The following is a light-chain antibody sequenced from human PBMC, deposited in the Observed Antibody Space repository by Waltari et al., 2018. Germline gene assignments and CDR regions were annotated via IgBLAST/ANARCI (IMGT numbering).Light chain of an antibody. CDR2: DAS. CDR3: QQYDNLPYPAIT. CDR1: QDISNY. J-gene: IGKJ4*01. V-gene: IGKV1-33*01. Sequence: DIQMTQSPSSLSASVGDRVTITCQASQDISNYLNWYQQKPGKAPKLLIYDASNLETGVPSRFSGSGSGTDFTFTISSLQPEDIATYYCQQYDNLPYPAITFGGGTKVEIK.